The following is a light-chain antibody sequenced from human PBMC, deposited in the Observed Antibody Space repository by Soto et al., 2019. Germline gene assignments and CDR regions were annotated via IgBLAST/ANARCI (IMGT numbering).Light chain of an antibody. J-gene: IGKJ1*01. Sequence: DIQMTQSPSTLSGSVGDRVTITCRASQTISSWLAWYQQKPGKAPKLLIYKASTLKSGVPSRFSGSGSGTEFTLTISSLQPEDFATYYCLQYNSDARTFGQGTKVDIK. V-gene: IGKV1-5*03. CDR1: QTISSW. CDR3: LQYNSDART. CDR2: KAS.